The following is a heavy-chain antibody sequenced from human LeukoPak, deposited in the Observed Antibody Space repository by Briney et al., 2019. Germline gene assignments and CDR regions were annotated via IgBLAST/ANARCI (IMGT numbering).Heavy chain of an antibody. V-gene: IGHV4-59*12. Sequence: SETLSLTCTVSGGSISSYYWSWIRQPPGKGLEWIGYIYYSGSTNYNPSLKSRVTISLDTSRNQFSLKLTSVTAADTAVNYCAKSNGYGLVDIWGQGTMVTVSS. D-gene: IGHD3-10*01. CDR3: AKSNGYGLVDI. J-gene: IGHJ3*02. CDR1: GGSISSYY. CDR2: IYYSGST.